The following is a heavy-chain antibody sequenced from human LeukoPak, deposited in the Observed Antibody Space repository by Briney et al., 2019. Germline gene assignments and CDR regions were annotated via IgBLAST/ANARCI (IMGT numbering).Heavy chain of an antibody. CDR2: VHYSGGT. CDR1: GGSFSSYY. J-gene: IGHJ4*02. Sequence: SEALSLTCTVSGGSFSSYYWSWIRQPPGKGLEWIGYVHYSGGTNYNPSLKSRVTISVDTSKNQFSLKLSSVTAADTAVYYCARVGSSSWYGSSAPVTFDYWGQGTLVTVSS. D-gene: IGHD6-13*01. V-gene: IGHV4-59*12. CDR3: ARVGSSSWYGSSAPVTFDY.